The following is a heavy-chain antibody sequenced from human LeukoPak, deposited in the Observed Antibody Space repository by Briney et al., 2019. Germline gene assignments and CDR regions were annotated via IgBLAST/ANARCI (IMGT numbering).Heavy chain of an antibody. V-gene: IGHV3-23*01. Sequence: GGSLRLSCAASGFTFSSYAMSWVRQAPGKGLEWVSAISGSGGSTYYADSVKGRFTISRDNSKNTLYPQMNSLRAEDTAVYYCAKDGYGDYGGWFDPWGQGTLVTVSS. CDR1: GFTFSSYA. CDR2: ISGSGGST. CDR3: AKDGYGDYGGWFDP. J-gene: IGHJ5*02. D-gene: IGHD4-17*01.